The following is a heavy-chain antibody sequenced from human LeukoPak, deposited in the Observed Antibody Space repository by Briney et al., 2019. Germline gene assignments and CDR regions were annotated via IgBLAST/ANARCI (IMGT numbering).Heavy chain of an antibody. CDR3: ARPGYYYDSSGDAFDI. Sequence: SETLSLTCAVYGGPFSGYYWSWIRQPPGKGLEWIGEINHSGSTNYNPSLKSRVTIPVDTSKNQFSLKLSSVTAADTAVYYCARPGYYYDSSGDAFDIWGQGTMVTVSS. J-gene: IGHJ3*02. CDR2: INHSGST. V-gene: IGHV4-34*01. CDR1: GGPFSGYY. D-gene: IGHD3-22*01.